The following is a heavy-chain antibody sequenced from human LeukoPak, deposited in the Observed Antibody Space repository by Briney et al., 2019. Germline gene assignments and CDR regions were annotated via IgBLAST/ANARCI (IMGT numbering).Heavy chain of an antibody. CDR3: AGDYYDSSGYYLFDI. CDR2: INPSGGST. D-gene: IGHD3-22*01. V-gene: IGHV1-46*01. J-gene: IGHJ3*02. CDR1: GYTFTSYY. Sequence: ASVKVSCKASGYTFTSYYMHWVRQAPGQGLERMGIINPSGGSTSYAQKFQGRVTMTRDTSTSTVYMELSSLRSEDTAVYYCAGDYYDSSGYYLFDIWGQGTMVTVSS.